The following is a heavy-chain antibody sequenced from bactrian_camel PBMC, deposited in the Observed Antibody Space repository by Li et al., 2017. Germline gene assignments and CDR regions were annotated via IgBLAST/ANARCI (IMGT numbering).Heavy chain of an antibody. V-gene: IGHV3S53*01. J-gene: IGHJ6*01. Sequence: VQLVESGGGSVQAGGSLRLSCAASKDTDTYNCMGWFRQVPGKQREGVATIERGGTTAYRDSVKGRFTILKDSAKNTLYLAMNSLKPEDSGVYYCAALYAGPCYTLVTRGSPTSSGYWGQGTQVTVS. D-gene: IGHD2*01. CDR1: KDTDTYNC. CDR3: AALYAGPCYTLVTRGSPTSSGY. CDR2: IERGGTT.